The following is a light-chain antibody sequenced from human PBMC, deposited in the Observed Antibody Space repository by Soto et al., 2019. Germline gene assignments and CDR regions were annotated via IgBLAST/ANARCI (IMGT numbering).Light chain of an antibody. Sequence: EIVMMQSPATLSVSPGERATLSCRASLSVSRNLAWYQQKPGQAPRLLIFDASTRATGIPARFSGSGSGTEFTLTITSLQSEDFAVYYCQQYNAWPRTFGQGTKVEIK. J-gene: IGKJ1*01. V-gene: IGKV3-15*01. CDR1: LSVSRN. CDR3: QQYNAWPRT. CDR2: DAS.